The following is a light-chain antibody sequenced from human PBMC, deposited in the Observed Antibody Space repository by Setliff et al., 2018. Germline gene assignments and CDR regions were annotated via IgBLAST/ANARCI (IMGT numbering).Light chain of an antibody. J-gene: IGLJ2*01. CDR1: SSNIGSNY. CDR2: RNS. V-gene: IGLV1-47*01. CDR3: AAWDDSLSAVV. Sequence: QSVLTQPPSASGTPGQRVTISCSGSSSNIGSNYVYWYQHLQGTAPKLLIYRNSQRPSGVPDRFSGSKSGTSASLAISGLRSEDETTYYCAAWDDSLSAVVFGGGTKVTVL.